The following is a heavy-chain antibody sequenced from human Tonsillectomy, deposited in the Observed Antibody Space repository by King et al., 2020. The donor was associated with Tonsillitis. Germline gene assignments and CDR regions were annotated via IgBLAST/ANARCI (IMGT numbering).Heavy chain of an antibody. CDR2: INPNIGGT. CDR1: GYTFTGYY. D-gene: IGHD3-3*01. V-gene: IGHV1-2*02. J-gene: IGHJ4*02. Sequence: QLVQSGAEVKKPGASVKVSCKASGYTFTGYYMHWVRQAPGQGLEWRGWINPNIGGTNYAQKFQGRVTMTRDTSISTAYRELSRLRSDDTAVYYCARTLGGDFWSGYYSRGGSYYFDYWGQGTLVTVSS. CDR3: ARTLGGDFWSGYYSRGGSYYFDY.